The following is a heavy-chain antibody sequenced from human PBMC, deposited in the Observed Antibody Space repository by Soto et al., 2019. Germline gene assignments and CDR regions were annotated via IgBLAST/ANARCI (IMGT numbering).Heavy chain of an antibody. CDR3: ARTEYYDFWSGYLLHYNRYAQSTPGPSLGAGGSNSSSYHYW. V-gene: IGHV3-33*01. CDR1: GFTFSSYG. D-gene: IGHD3-3*01. Sequence: PGGSLRLSCAASGFTFSSYGMHWVRQAPGKGLEWVAVIWYDGSNKYYADSVKGRFTISRDNSKNTLYLQMNSLRAEDTAVYYCARTEYYDFWSGYLLHYNRYAQSTPGPSLGAGGSNSSSYHYW. CDR2: IWYDGSNK. J-gene: IGHJ2*01.